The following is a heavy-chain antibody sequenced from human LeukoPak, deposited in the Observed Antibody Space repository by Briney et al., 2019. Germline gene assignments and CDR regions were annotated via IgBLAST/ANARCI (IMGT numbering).Heavy chain of an antibody. Sequence: SETLSLTCTVSGGSISSYYWSWIRQPAGKGLEWIGRIYISESTNYNPSLKSRVTMSVDTSKNQFSLKLSSVTAADTAVYYCAKEGARWEPSFSAFDIWGQGTMVTVSS. D-gene: IGHD1-26*01. CDR3: AKEGARWEPSFSAFDI. J-gene: IGHJ3*02. V-gene: IGHV4-4*07. CDR2: IYISEST. CDR1: GGSISSYY.